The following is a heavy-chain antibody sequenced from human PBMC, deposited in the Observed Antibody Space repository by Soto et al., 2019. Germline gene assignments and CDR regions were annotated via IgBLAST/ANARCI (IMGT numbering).Heavy chain of an antibody. V-gene: IGHV3-23*01. Sequence: LRLSCAASGFTFSSYARSWVRHSPGKGLEWVSAISGSGGSTYYADSVKGRFTISRDNSKNTLYLQMNSLRAEDTAVYYCAKVVIVVVTYFDYWGQGTLVTVSS. CDR2: ISGSGGST. D-gene: IGHD3-22*01. J-gene: IGHJ4*02. CDR3: AKVVIVVVTYFDY. CDR1: GFTFSSYA.